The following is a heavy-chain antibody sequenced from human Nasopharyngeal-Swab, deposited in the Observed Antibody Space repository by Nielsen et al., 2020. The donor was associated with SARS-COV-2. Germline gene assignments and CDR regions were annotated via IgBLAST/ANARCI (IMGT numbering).Heavy chain of an antibody. CDR2: ISSSSSYI. Sequence: GESLKISCAASGFTFSSYGMHWVRQAPGKGLEWVSSISSSSSYIYYADSVKGRFTISRDNAKNSLYLQMNSLRAEDTALYYCAKDIGAGIDYWGQGTLVTVSS. V-gene: IGHV3-21*04. CDR3: AKDIGAGIDY. CDR1: GFTFSSYG. D-gene: IGHD3-3*01. J-gene: IGHJ4*02.